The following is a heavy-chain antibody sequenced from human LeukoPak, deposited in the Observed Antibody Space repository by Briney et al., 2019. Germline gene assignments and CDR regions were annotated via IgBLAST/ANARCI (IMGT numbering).Heavy chain of an antibody. D-gene: IGHD2-15*01. CDR3: ARARGCSGGNCYSEY. V-gene: IGHV7-4-1*01. CDR2: INTNTGNP. CDR1: GYTFTTYA. J-gene: IGHJ4*02. Sequence: ASVSLSCKASGYTFTTYAMNWVRQAPGQGLEWMAWINTNTGNPTYAQGFTGRFVFSLDTSVSTADLQIYSLQSEDTAVYYCARARGCSGGNCYSEYWGQGTLVTVAS.